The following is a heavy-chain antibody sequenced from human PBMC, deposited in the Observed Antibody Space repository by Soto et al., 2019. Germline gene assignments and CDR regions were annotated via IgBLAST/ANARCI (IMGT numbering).Heavy chain of an antibody. CDR1: GFTFSSYG. D-gene: IGHD3-22*01. Sequence: GGSLRLSCAASGFTFSSYGMHWVRQAPGKGLEWVAVISYDGSNKYYADSVKGRFNISRDNSKNTLYLQMNSLRAEDTAVYYCAKDPDYYDSSGYYDYWGQGTLVTVSS. CDR2: ISYDGSNK. J-gene: IGHJ4*02. CDR3: AKDPDYYDSSGYYDY. V-gene: IGHV3-30*18.